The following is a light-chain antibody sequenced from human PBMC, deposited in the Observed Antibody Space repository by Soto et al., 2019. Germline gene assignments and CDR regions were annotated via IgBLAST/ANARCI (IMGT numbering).Light chain of an antibody. CDR1: QSVSNNY. Sequence: DIVLTQSPGTLSLSPGERATLSCRASQSVSNNYLAWYQQKPGQAPRLLIYGASNRATGIPARFSGSGSGTDFTLTISSLEPEDFAVYYCQQRSNWPTWTFGQGTKVDI. J-gene: IGKJ1*01. CDR2: GAS. V-gene: IGKV3-11*01. CDR3: QQRSNWPTWT.